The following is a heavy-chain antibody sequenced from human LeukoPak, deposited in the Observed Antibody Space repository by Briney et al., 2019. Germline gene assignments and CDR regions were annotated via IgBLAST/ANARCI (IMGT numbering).Heavy chain of an antibody. J-gene: IGHJ5*02. D-gene: IGHD6-19*01. CDR1: GGSISSYY. CDR2: IYYSGST. Sequence: SETLSLTCTVSGGSISSYYWSWIRQPPGKGLEWIGYIYYSGSTNYNPSLKSRVTISVDTSKNQFSLKLSSVTAADTAVYYCARHRISGWYAGGWFDPWGQGTLVTVSS. V-gene: IGHV4-59*08. CDR3: ARHRISGWYAGGWFDP.